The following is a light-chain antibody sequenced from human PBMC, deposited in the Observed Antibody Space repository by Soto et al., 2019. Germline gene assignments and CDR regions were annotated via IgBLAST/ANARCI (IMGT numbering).Light chain of an antibody. CDR2: DAS. CDR1: QHISEY. V-gene: IGKV1-33*01. CDR3: QQYENFPLT. Sequence: DILMTQSPSSLSASVGDRVTITCQASQHISEYLNWYQYKPGKAPKLLITDASNLKTGVPSRFSGSGSGTEYTFTINSLQPEDIATYYCQQYENFPLTFGGGTKVDIK. J-gene: IGKJ4*01.